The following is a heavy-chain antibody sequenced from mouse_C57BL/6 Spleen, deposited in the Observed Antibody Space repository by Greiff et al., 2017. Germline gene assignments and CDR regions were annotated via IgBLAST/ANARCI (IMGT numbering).Heavy chain of an antibody. CDR2: IYPGSGNT. CDR1: GYSFTSYY. Sequence: QVQLQQSGPELVKPGASVKISCKASGYSFTSYYIHWVKQRPGQGLEWIGWIYPGSGNTKYNEKFNGKATLTADTSSSTAYMQLSSLTSEDSAVYYCARSQALDGYPSYWYFDVWGTGTTVTVSS. J-gene: IGHJ1*03. D-gene: IGHD2-3*01. CDR3: ARSQALDGYPSYWYFDV. V-gene: IGHV1-66*01.